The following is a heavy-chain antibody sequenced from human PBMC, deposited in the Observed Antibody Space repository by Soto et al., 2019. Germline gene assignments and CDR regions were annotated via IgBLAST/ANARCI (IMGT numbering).Heavy chain of an antibody. Sequence: SETLSLTCTVSGGSISSSRYYWGWIRQPPGKELEWIGRIYYSGSTYYNPSLKSRVTISVDTSKNQFSLKLSSVTAADTAVYYCTNSNWFDPWGQGTLVTVSS. D-gene: IGHD3-10*01. CDR2: IYYSGST. CDR3: TNSNWFDP. CDR1: GGSISSSRYY. J-gene: IGHJ5*02. V-gene: IGHV4-39*01.